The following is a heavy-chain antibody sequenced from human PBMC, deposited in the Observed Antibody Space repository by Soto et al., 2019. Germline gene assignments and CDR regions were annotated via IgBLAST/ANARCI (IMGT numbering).Heavy chain of an antibody. D-gene: IGHD3-16*01. V-gene: IGHV1-18*04. CDR2: ISAYNGNT. Sequence: WASVKVSCKASGYTFTSYGIGWVRQAPGQGLEWMGWISAYNGNTNYAQKLQGRVTMTTDTSTSTAYMELRSLRSDDTAVYYCASSTSHAFDIWGQGTMVTVSS. CDR1: GYTFTSYG. CDR3: ASSTSHAFDI. J-gene: IGHJ3*02.